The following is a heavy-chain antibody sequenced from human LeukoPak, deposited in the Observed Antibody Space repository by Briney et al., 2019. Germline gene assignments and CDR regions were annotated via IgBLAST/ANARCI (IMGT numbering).Heavy chain of an antibody. CDR3: AKVRRMEWELLFDY. D-gene: IGHD1-26*01. V-gene: IGHV3-23*01. Sequence: PGGSLRLSCAASGFTFSSYWMSWVRQAPGKGLEWVSAISGSGGSTYYADSVKGRFTISRDNSKNTLYLQMNSLRAEDTAVYYCAKVRRMEWELLFDYWGQGTLVTVSS. CDR2: ISGSGGST. CDR1: GFTFSSYW. J-gene: IGHJ4*02.